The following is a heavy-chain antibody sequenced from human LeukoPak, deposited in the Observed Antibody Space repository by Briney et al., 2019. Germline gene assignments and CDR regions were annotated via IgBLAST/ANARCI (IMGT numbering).Heavy chain of an antibody. CDR1: GFDFNKYE. CDR2: ISGSGSSM. CDR3: ARDLPRLQMAPSGWIHYNAMDV. D-gene: IGHD5-24*01. Sequence: GGSLRLSCSAFGFDFNKYEMIWVRQAPGKGLDWVSYISGSGSSMYYADSVKSRFIISRDNAKNSLSLQMNSLRAEDTGTYYCARDLPRLQMAPSGWIHYNAMDVWGQGTTVVVSS. J-gene: IGHJ6*02. V-gene: IGHV3-48*03.